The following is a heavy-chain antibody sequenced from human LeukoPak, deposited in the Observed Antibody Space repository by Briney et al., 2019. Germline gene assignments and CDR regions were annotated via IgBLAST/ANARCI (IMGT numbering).Heavy chain of an antibody. CDR1: GFTFSSYA. J-gene: IGHJ4*02. Sequence: GGSLRLSCAAPGFTFSSYAMSWVRQAPGKGLEWVSAISGSGGSTYYADSVKGRFTISRDNSKNTLYLQMNSLRAEDTAVYYCAKVLYVSSGWYFDYWGQGTLVTVSS. CDR3: AKVLYVSSGWYFDY. CDR2: ISGSGGST. D-gene: IGHD6-19*01. V-gene: IGHV3-23*01.